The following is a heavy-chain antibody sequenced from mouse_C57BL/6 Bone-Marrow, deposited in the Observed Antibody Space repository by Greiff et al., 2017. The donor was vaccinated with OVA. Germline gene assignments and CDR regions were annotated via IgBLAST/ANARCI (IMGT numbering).Heavy chain of an antibody. CDR1: GYAFSHYW. CDR2: IYPGDGDI. Sequence: QVQLTQSGAELVKPGASVKLSCNASGYAFSHYWMNWVKQRPGQGLEWIGQIYPGDGDINYNGKFKGKATLTADKSSSTAYMQFSSLTSEDSAVYFCARGAYWGQGTTLTVSS. CDR3: ARGAY. J-gene: IGHJ2*01. V-gene: IGHV1-80*01.